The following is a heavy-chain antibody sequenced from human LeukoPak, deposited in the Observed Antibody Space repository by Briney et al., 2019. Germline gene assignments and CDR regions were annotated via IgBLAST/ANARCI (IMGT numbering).Heavy chain of an antibody. CDR2: ISWNSGSI. CDR1: GFTFDDYA. J-gene: IGHJ4*02. CDR3: AKGTRTDSCYSCYDF. Sequence: PGGSLRLSCAASGFTFDDYAMHWVRQAPGKGLEWVSGISWNSGSIGYADSVKGRLTISRDNAKNSLYLQMNSLRAEDTAVYYCAKGTRTDSCYSCYDFWGQGTLVTVSS. V-gene: IGHV3-9*01. D-gene: IGHD2-15*01.